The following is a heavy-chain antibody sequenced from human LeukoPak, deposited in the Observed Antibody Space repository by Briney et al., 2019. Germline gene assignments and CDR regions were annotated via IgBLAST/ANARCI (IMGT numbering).Heavy chain of an antibody. CDR3: APRVGSYPFVGY. Sequence: GGSLRLSCAASGFTFSSYAMSWVRQAPGKGLEWVSAISGSGGSTYYADSVKGRFTISRDNSKNTLYLQMNSLRAEDTAVYYCAPRVGSYPFVGYWGQGTLVTVSS. CDR1: GFTFSSYA. CDR2: ISGSGGST. J-gene: IGHJ4*02. V-gene: IGHV3-23*01. D-gene: IGHD3-16*01.